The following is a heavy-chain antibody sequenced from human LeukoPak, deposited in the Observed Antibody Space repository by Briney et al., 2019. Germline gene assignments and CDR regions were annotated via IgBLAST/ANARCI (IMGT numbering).Heavy chain of an antibody. J-gene: IGHJ6*03. CDR2: SNHSGST. CDR3: ARARAIYYAFWSGYPYMDV. D-gene: IGHD3-3*01. Sequence: PSETLSLTCAVYGGSFSCYYWSWIRQPPGKGLEWIGESNHSGSTNYNPSLKSRVTISVDTSKNQFSLKLSSVTAADTAVYYCARARAIYYAFWSGYPYMDVWGKGTTVTVSS. CDR1: GGSFSCYY. V-gene: IGHV4-34*01.